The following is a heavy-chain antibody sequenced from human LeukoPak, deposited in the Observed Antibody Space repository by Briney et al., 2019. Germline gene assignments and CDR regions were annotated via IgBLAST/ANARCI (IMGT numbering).Heavy chain of an antibody. J-gene: IGHJ4*02. Sequence: PSETLSLTCTVSSGSISSNFWSWIRQPAGTGLEWIGRTHTSGSTNYNPSLKGRVALSVDTSKNQFSLKLNSVTAADTAVYYCAGGTRDYIPFDYWGQGTLVTVSS. CDR2: THTSGST. CDR3: AGGTRDYIPFDY. D-gene: IGHD4-11*01. V-gene: IGHV4-4*07. CDR1: SGSISSNF.